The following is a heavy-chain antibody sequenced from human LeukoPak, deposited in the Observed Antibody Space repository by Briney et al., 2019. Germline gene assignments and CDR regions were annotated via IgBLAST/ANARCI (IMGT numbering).Heavy chain of an antibody. CDR3: AKDAPVNIVVVPAANS. Sequence: PGGSLRLSCAASGFTFSTYSMNWVRQAPGRGLEWVSSISSSSSYISYADSVKGRFTISRDNSKNTLYLQMNSLRAEDTAVYYCAKDAPVNIVVVPAANSWGQGTLVTVSS. CDR2: ISSSSSYI. V-gene: IGHV3-21*04. J-gene: IGHJ4*02. D-gene: IGHD2-2*01. CDR1: GFTFSTYS.